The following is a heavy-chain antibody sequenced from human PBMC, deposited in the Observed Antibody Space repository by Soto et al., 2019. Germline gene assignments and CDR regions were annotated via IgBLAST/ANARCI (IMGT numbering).Heavy chain of an antibody. CDR2: INHSGST. D-gene: IGHD5-18*01. CDR3: ARGGIQLSYAFDY. V-gene: IGHV4-34*01. Sequence: PSETLSLTCAVYGGSFSGYYWSWIRQPPGKGLEWIGEINHSGSTNYNPSLKSRVTISVGTSKNQFSLKLSSVTAADTAVYYCARGGIQLSYAFDYWGQGVLVTVS. J-gene: IGHJ4*02. CDR1: GGSFSGYY.